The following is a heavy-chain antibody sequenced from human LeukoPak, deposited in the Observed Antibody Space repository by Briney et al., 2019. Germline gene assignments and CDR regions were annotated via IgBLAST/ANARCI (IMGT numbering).Heavy chain of an antibody. CDR1: GGTFSSYA. V-gene: IGHV1-69*05. CDR2: IIPIFGTA. J-gene: IGHJ3*02. Sequence: SVKVSCKASGGTFSSYAISWVRQDPGKGLEWMGGIIPIFGTANYAQKFQGRVTITTDESTSTAYMELSSLRSEDTAVYYCARDHYYDSSGYYADDAFDIWGQGTMVTVSS. CDR3: ARDHYYDSSGYYADDAFDI. D-gene: IGHD3-22*01.